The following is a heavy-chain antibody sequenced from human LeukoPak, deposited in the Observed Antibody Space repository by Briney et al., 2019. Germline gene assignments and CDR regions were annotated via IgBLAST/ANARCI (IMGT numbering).Heavy chain of an antibody. V-gene: IGHV3-30*02. CDR1: GFTFSSYG. Sequence: PGGSLRLSCAASGFTFSSYGMHWVRQAPGKGLEWVAFIRYDGSNKYYADSVKGRFTISRDNSKNTLYLQMNSLRAEDTAVYYCAKDLGDYDFWSGYPYYFDYWGQGTLVTVSS. CDR3: AKDLGDYDFWSGYPYYFDY. J-gene: IGHJ4*02. D-gene: IGHD3-3*01. CDR2: IRYDGSNK.